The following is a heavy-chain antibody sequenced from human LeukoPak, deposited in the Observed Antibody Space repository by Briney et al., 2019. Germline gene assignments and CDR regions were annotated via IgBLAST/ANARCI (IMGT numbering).Heavy chain of an antibody. CDR3: ARGRQQWLVWGASPGTLFDP. V-gene: IGHV4-34*01. CDR1: GGSFSGYY. J-gene: IGHJ5*02. Sequence: PSETLSLTCAVYGGSFSGYYWSWIRQPPGKGLEWIGEINHSGSTNYNPSLKSRVTISVDTSKNQFSLKLSSVTAADTAVYYCARGRQQWLVWGASPGTLFDPWGQGTLVTVSS. CDR2: INHSGST. D-gene: IGHD6-19*01.